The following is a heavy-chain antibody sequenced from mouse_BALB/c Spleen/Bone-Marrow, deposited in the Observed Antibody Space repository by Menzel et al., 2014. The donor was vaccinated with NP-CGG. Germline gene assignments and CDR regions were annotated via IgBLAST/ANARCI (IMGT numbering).Heavy chain of an antibody. J-gene: IGHJ4*01. Sequence: LQQSGSELVRPGASVKLSCKASGYTFTSYWMHWVKQRPGQGLEWIGNIYPGSGSTNYDEKFKNKATLTVDTSSSTAYMQLSSLTSEDSAVYYCTRSPTTTVVAEAMNYWGQGTSVTVSS. D-gene: IGHD1-1*01. CDR3: TRSPTTTVVAEAMNY. V-gene: IGHV1S22*01. CDR2: IYPGSGST. CDR1: GYTFTSYW.